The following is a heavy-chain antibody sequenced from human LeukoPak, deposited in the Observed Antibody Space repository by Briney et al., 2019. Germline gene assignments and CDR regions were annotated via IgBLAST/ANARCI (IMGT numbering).Heavy chain of an antibody. Sequence: GGSLRLSCAASGFTFSSYGMSWVRQAPGKGLEWVSAISGSGGSTYYADSVKGRFTISRDNSKNTLYLQMNSLRAEDTAVYYCARDAHYYDILTGYYRDYYYYYYMDVWGKGTTVTVSS. CDR3: ARDAHYYDILTGYYRDYYYYYYMDV. J-gene: IGHJ6*03. CDR1: GFTFSSYG. D-gene: IGHD3-9*01. V-gene: IGHV3-23*01. CDR2: ISGSGGST.